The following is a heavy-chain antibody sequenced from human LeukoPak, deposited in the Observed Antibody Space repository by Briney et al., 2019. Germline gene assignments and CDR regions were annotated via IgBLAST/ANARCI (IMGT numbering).Heavy chain of an antibody. CDR3: ARDFTPHYGDYGPNPAR. CDR1: GFTFSSYG. CDR2: IWYDGSNK. V-gene: IGHV3-33*01. J-gene: IGHJ4*02. D-gene: IGHD4-17*01. Sequence: PGRSLRLSCAASGFTFSSYGMHWVRQAPGKGLEWVAVIWYDGSNKYYADSVKGRFTISRDSSKNTLYLQMNSLRAEDTAVYYCARDFTPHYGDYGPNPARWGQGTLVTVSS.